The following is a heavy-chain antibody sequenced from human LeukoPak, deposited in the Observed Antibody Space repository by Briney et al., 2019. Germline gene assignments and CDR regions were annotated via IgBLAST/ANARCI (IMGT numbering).Heavy chain of an antibody. D-gene: IGHD3-3*01. Sequence: ASVKVSCKASGYTFTSYDINWVRQATGQGLEWMGWMNPNSGNTGYAQKFQGRVTMTRNTSISTAYMELSSLRSDDTAVYYCARTSLYYDFWSGFQHYFDYWGQGTLVTVSS. V-gene: IGHV1-8*01. CDR1: GYTFTSYD. CDR3: ARTSLYYDFWSGFQHYFDY. CDR2: MNPNSGNT. J-gene: IGHJ4*02.